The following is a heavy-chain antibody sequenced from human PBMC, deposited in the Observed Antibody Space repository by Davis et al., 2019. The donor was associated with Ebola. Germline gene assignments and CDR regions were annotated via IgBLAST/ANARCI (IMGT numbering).Heavy chain of an antibody. CDR2: IYYSGST. Sequence: SCTVSGGSISSGGYYWSWIRQHPGKGLEWIGYIYYSGSTYYNPSLKSRVTISVDTSKNQFSLKLRSVTAADTAVYYCARDLETPYDFWSGSPPLDPWGQGTLVTVSS. J-gene: IGHJ5*02. CDR3: ARDLETPYDFWSGSPPLDP. D-gene: IGHD3-3*01. CDR1: GGSISSGGYY. V-gene: IGHV4-31*02.